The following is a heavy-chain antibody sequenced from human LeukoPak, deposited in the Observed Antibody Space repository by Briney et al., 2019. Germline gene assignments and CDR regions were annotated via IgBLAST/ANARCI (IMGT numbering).Heavy chain of an antibody. CDR1: GYTFTGYY. CDR2: INPNSGGT. Sequence: ASVKVSCKASGYTFTGYYMHWVRQAPGQGLEWMGWINPNSGGTNYAQKFQGRVTMTRDTSISTAYMELSRLRSDDTAVYYCASSEYGDYSYYFDYWAREPWSPSPQ. V-gene: IGHV1-2*02. CDR3: ASSEYGDYSYYFDY. D-gene: IGHD4-17*01. J-gene: IGHJ4*02.